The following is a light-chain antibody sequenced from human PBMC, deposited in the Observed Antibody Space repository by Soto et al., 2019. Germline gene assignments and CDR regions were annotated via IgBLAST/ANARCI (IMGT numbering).Light chain of an antibody. CDR3: QQLNSYPLT. CDR1: QGISSY. J-gene: IGKJ5*01. Sequence: DIQLTQSPSFLSASVGDRVTITCRASQGISSYLAWYQQKPGKAPKLLIYAASTLQSGVPSRFSGSGSGTEVTLTISRLQPEDFATYYCQQLNSYPLTFGQGTRLEIK. CDR2: AAS. V-gene: IGKV1-9*01.